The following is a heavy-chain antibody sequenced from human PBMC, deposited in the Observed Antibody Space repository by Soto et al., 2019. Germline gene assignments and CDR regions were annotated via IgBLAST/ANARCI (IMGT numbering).Heavy chain of an antibody. CDR2: FDERNT. CDR3: ATTRGLAVGGSFDY. J-gene: IGHJ4*02. D-gene: IGHD3-10*01. Sequence: PSETLSLTCIVSGGCITRRSSYWAWIRQPPGKGLEWVGTFDERNTYHNPSLRSRITIAVDTSKNQFSLKLNSVAAADTAFYYCATTRGLAVGGSFDYWGQGMLVTVSS. V-gene: IGHV4-39*01. CDR1: GGCITRRSSY.